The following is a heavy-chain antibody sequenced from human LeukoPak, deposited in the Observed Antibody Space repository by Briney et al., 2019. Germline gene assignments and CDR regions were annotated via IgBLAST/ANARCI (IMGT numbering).Heavy chain of an antibody. CDR2: INHSGST. V-gene: IGHV4-34*01. Sequence: ASETLSLTCAVYGGSFSGYYWSWIRQPPGKGLEWIGEINHSGSTNYNPSLKSRVTISVDTSKNQFSLKLSSVTAADTAVYYCARGRPLRFDYWGQGTLVTVPS. CDR3: ARGRPLRFDY. CDR1: GGSFSGYY. J-gene: IGHJ4*02. D-gene: IGHD6-6*01.